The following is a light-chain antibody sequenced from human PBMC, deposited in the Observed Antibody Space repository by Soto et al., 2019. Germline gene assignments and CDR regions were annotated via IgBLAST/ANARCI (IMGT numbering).Light chain of an antibody. CDR1: QSISSR. CDR3: QQYNSYWT. J-gene: IGKJ1*01. CDR2: KAS. V-gene: IGKV1-5*03. Sequence: DIQMTQSPSTLSASVGDRVTITCRASQSISSRLAWYQQKPGKAPKLLIYKASSLESGVPSRFSGSGSGTELTRTISSLQPDDSATYYCQQYNSYWTFGQGTKVEI.